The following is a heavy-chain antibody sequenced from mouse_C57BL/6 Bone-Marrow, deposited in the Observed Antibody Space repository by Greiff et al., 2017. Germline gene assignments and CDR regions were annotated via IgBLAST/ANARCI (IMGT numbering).Heavy chain of an antibody. CDR3: ARRTYDGYPYYAMDY. D-gene: IGHD2-3*01. CDR2: ISYDGSN. V-gene: IGHV3-6*01. CDR1: GYSITSGYY. Sequence: VQLQQSGPGLVKPSQSLSLTCSVTGYSITSGYYWNWIRQFPGNKLEWMGYISYDGSNNYNPSLKNRISITRDTSKNQFFLKLNSVTTEDTATXYCARRTYDGYPYYAMDYGGQGTSVTVSS. J-gene: IGHJ4*01.